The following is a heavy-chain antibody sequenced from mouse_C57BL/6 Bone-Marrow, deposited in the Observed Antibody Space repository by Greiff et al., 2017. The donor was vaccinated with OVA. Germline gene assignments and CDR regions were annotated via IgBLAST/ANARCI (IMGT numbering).Heavy chain of an antibody. Sequence: EVQGVESGGGLVQPGGSLSLSCAASGFTFTDYYMSWVRQPPGKALEWLGFIRNKANGYTTEYSASVKGRFTISRDNSQSILYLQMNALRAEDSATDYCARYFYGNFFDYWGQGTTLTVSS. D-gene: IGHD2-1*01. CDR1: GFTFTDYY. CDR2: IRNKANGYTT. J-gene: IGHJ2*01. CDR3: ARYFYGNFFDY. V-gene: IGHV7-3*01.